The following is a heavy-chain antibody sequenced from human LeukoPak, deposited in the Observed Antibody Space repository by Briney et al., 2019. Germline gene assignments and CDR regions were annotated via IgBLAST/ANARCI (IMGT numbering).Heavy chain of an antibody. CDR1: GFTFSSYA. CDR3: ARVYYYYYMDV. CDR2: ISYDGSNK. V-gene: IGHV3-30*04. J-gene: IGHJ6*03. Sequence: PGRSLRLSCAASGFTFSSYAMHWVRQAPGKGLEWVAVISYDGSNKYYADSVKGRFTISRDNAKNSLYLQMNSLRAEDTAVYYCARVYYYYYMDVWGKGTTVTVSS.